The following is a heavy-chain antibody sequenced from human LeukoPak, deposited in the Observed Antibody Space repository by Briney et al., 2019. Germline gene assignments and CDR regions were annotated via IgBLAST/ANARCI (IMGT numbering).Heavy chain of an antibody. J-gene: IGHJ5*02. CDR2: IYYSGST. Sequence: SSETLSLTCTVSGDSISSYYWSWIRQPPGKGLEWIGYIYYSGSTNYNPSLKSRVTISVDTSKNQFSLKLSSVTAADTAVYYCVGVYSSSWNNWFDPWGQGTLVTVSS. CDR1: GDSISSYY. D-gene: IGHD6-13*01. V-gene: IGHV4-59*01. CDR3: VGVYSSSWNNWFDP.